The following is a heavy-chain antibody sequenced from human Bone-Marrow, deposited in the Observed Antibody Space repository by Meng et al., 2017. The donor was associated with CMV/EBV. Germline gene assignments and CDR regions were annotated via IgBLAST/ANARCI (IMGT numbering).Heavy chain of an antibody. J-gene: IGHJ3*02. CDR2: IYWNDDK. V-gene: IGHV2-5*01. CDR3: AHLYYDILTGYHRAFDI. Sequence: SGPTLVKPTQTLTLTCTFSGFSLSTSGVGVGWIRQPPGKALEWLALIYWNDDKRYSPSLKSRLTITKDTSKNQVVLTMTNMDPVDTATYYCAHLYYDILTGYHRAFDIWGQGTMVTGSS. CDR1: GFSLSTSGVG. D-gene: IGHD3-9*01.